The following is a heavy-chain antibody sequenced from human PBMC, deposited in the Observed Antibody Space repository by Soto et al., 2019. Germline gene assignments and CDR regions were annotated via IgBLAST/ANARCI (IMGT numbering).Heavy chain of an antibody. V-gene: IGHV3-23*01. J-gene: IGHJ4*02. CDR2: VTHISGTT. D-gene: IGHD2-15*01. Sequence: GGSLRLSCAASGFSFTSYAMTWVRQAPGKGLEWVSTVTHISGTTYYADSVKGRFTISRDNSKNTVFLQMNSLQAEDTAVYYCAKGVALDGYWGQGTLVTVSS. CDR3: AKGVALDGY. CDR1: GFSFTSYA.